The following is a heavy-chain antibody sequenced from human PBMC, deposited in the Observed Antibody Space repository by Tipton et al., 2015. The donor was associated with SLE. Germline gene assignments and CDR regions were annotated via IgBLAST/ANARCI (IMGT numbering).Heavy chain of an antibody. CDR2: IYYSGST. CDR1: NGSISSSPYY. J-gene: IGHJ6*03. CDR3: ARGSYYYMDL. Sequence: TLSLTCTVSNGSISSSPYYWGWIRQSPGKGLEWVGSIYYSGSTYYNPSLKSRVTISVDTSRNQCSLNLTSVTAADTAVYYCARGSYYYMDLWGQGISVTV. V-gene: IGHV4-39*07.